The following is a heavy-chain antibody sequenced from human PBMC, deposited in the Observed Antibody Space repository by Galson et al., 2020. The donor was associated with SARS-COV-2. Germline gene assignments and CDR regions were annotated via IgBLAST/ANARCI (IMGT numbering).Heavy chain of an antibody. V-gene: IGHV3-11*01. Sequence: GGSLRLSCAAPGFTFSDYYMSWIRQAPGKGLEWVSYISSSSSTIYYADSVKGRFTISRDNAQNSLSLQMNSLRAEDTAVYYCARDGGDSSGYYLEPYYDGMDVWGQGTTVTVSS. CDR2: ISSSSSTI. J-gene: IGHJ6*02. D-gene: IGHD3-22*01. CDR1: GFTFSDYY. CDR3: ARDGGDSSGYYLEPYYDGMDV.